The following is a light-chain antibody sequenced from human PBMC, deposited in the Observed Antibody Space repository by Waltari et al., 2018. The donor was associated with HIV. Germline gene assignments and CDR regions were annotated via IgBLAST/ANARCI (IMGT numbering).Light chain of an antibody. J-gene: IGLJ2*01. V-gene: IGLV3-25*03. Sequence: SDELTQPPSVSVSPGPTATITCSGDALPQQSTHWYQQKSRQPPVLLIHKDTGRPSAIPERFSWSSSETTVTLTISGVQAEDEADYYCPSADATGSSVLFGGGTRLTVL. CDR3: PSADATGSSVL. CDR1: ALPQQS. CDR2: KDT.